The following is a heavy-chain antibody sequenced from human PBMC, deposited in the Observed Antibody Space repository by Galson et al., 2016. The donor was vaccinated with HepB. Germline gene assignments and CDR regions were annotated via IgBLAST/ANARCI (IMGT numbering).Heavy chain of an antibody. J-gene: IGHJ4*02. CDR3: ARSYLLGRGFGS. Sequence: CAISGDSVSNNNAGWYWIRQSPSRGLEWLGRAYYRSKWHFDYADSVISRITINPDTSKNQFSLQLNSVTPEDTAIYYCARSYLLGRGFGSWCQGTLVTVSS. CDR2: AYYRSKWHF. D-gene: IGHD1-1*01. V-gene: IGHV6-1*01. CDR1: GDSVSNNNAG.